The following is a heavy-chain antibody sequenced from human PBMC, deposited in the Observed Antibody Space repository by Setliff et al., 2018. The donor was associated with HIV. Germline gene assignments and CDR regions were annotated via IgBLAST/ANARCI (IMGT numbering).Heavy chain of an antibody. D-gene: IGHD3-22*01. Sequence: PSETLSLTCPVSGGSITSNTYYWGWIRQPPGKGLEWIGTIHYTGNTYHNPSLKSRFTISVAASKNPISLKRTAVTAADSAMYYCAREAEYYYYKVGAFDIWGQGTMVAVSS. V-gene: IGHV4-39*07. CDR3: AREAEYYYYKVGAFDI. CDR2: IHYTGNT. CDR1: GGSITSNTYY. J-gene: IGHJ3*02.